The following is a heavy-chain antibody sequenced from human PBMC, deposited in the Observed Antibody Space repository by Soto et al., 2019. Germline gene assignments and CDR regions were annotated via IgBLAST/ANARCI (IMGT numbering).Heavy chain of an antibody. J-gene: IGHJ3*02. V-gene: IGHV3-21*01. CDR2: ISSSSSYI. CDR3: TRDRSDSRSWYAFDI. Sequence: GGSLRLSCAASGFTFSSYSMNWVRQAPGKGLERVSSISSSSSYIYYADSVKGRFTISRDNAKNSLYLQMNSLRAEDTAVYYCTRDRSDSRSWYAFDIWGQGTMVTVSS. D-gene: IGHD6-13*01. CDR1: GFTFSSYS.